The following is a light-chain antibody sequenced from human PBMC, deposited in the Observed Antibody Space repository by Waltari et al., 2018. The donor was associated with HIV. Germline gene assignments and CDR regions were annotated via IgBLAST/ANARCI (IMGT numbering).Light chain of an antibody. V-gene: IGKV3-20*01. J-gene: IGKJ1*01. Sequence: EVVLTQSPATLSLSPGERATLSCRASENVGSTYMAWYQQRQGQPPRLLIYGTTTRAAGSPDRFSGRGSGTAYTLTISRLEPEDFAVYYCQQYSRLPRTFGQGSKVEIK. CDR2: GTT. CDR3: QQYSRLPRT. CDR1: ENVGSTY.